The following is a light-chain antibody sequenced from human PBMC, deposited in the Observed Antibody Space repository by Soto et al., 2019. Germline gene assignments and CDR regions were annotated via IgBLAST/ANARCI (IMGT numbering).Light chain of an antibody. V-gene: IGKV3-15*01. CDR1: QSVSSN. J-gene: IGKJ5*01. CDR3: QQRSTWIT. CDR2: GAS. Sequence: EIVMTQSPATLSVSPWERATLSCRASQSVSSNLAWYQQKPGQPPRLLIYGASTRATGIPARFSGSGSGTDFTLTITSLEPDDFAVYYCQQRSTWITFGQGTRLEIK.